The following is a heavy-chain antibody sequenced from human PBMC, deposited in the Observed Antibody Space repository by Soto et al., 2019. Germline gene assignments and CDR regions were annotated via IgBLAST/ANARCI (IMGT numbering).Heavy chain of an antibody. Sequence: SETLSLTCTVSGGSISSSSYYWGWIRQPPGKGLEWIGSIYYSGSTYYNPSRKSRVTISVDTSKNQFSLKLSSVTAADTAVYYCARRLNVDTAMVTPFNWFDPWGQGTLVTVSS. CDR1: GGSISSSSYY. V-gene: IGHV4-39*01. J-gene: IGHJ5*02. D-gene: IGHD5-18*01. CDR2: IYYSGST. CDR3: ARRLNVDTAMVTPFNWFDP.